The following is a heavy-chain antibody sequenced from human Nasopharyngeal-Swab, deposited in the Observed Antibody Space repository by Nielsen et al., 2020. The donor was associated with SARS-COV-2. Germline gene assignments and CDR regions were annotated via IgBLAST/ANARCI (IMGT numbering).Heavy chain of an antibody. J-gene: IGHJ3*02. CDR3: ARISSGTTFGAFDI. V-gene: IGHV2-70*01. CDR2: IDWDDDK. D-gene: IGHD3-10*01. Sequence: WIPQPPGKALEWLALIDWDDDKYYSTSLKTRLTISKDTSKNQVVLTMTNMDPVDTATYYCARISSGTTFGAFDIWGQGTMVTVSS.